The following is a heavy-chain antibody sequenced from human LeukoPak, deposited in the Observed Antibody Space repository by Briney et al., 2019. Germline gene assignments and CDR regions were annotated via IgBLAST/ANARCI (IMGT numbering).Heavy chain of an antibody. CDR1: GFTFSSYS. Sequence: GGSLRLSCAASGFTFSSYSMNWVRQAPGKGLEWVSSISSSSSYIYYADSVKGRCTISRDNAKNSLYLQMNSLRAEDTAVYYCARASNTAMDYWGQGTLVTVSS. CDR3: ARASNTAMDY. J-gene: IGHJ4*02. V-gene: IGHV3-21*01. CDR2: ISSSSSYI. D-gene: IGHD5-18*01.